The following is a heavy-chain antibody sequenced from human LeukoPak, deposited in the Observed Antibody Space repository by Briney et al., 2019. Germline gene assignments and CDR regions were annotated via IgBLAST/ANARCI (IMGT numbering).Heavy chain of an antibody. CDR3: ARAPKSISYSALGNPPDY. CDR2: IYHRGTT. CDR1: GASISSNTW. V-gene: IGHV4-4*02. Sequence: SETLSLTCAVSGASISSNTWWSWVRQPPGKGLEWIGEIYHRGTTNYNPSLTSRVTISIDKSKNQFSLILSSVTAADTAVYYCARAPKSISYSALGNPPDYWGQGTLVTVSS. D-gene: IGHD3-16*01. J-gene: IGHJ4*02.